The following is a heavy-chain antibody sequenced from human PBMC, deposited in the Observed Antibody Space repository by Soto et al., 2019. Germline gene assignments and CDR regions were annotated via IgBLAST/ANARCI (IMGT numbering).Heavy chain of an antibody. CDR3: AKDIIGRFSMVRGVYYYYMDV. Sequence: GASVKVSCKASGYTFTSYDINWVRQATGQGLEWMGWMNPNSGNTGYAQKFQGRVTMTRNTSISTAYMELSSLRSEDTAVYYCAKDIIGRFSMVRGVYYYYMDVWGKGTTVTVSS. CDR2: MNPNSGNT. V-gene: IGHV1-8*01. J-gene: IGHJ6*03. D-gene: IGHD3-10*01. CDR1: GYTFTSYD.